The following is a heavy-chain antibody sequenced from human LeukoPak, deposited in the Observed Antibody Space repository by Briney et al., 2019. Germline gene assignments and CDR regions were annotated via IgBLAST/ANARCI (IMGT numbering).Heavy chain of an antibody. CDR2: INPSGGST. Sequence: GASVKVSFKASGYTFTSYYMHWVRQAPGQGLEWMGIINPSGGSTSYAQKFQGRVTMTRDTSISTAYMELSRLRSDDTAVYYCARDGPLRYFDWALSYYYYYGMDVWGQGTTVTVSS. CDR1: GYTFTSYY. J-gene: IGHJ6*02. CDR3: ARDGPLRYFDWALSYYYYYGMDV. D-gene: IGHD3-9*01. V-gene: IGHV1-46*01.